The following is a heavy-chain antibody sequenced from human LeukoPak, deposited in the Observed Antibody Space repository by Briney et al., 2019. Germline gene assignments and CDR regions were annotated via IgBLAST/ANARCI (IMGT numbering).Heavy chain of an antibody. J-gene: IGHJ5*02. CDR1: GFTFSDYY. D-gene: IGHD6-13*01. CDR3: ARDQVSSWYVGVYGWFDP. Sequence: GGSLRLSCAASGFTFSDYYMSWIRQAPGKGREWVSYISSSGSTIYYADSVKGRFTISRDNAKNSLYLQMNSLRAEDTAVYYCARDQVSSWYVGVYGWFDPWGQGTLVTVSS. CDR2: ISSSGSTI. V-gene: IGHV3-11*01.